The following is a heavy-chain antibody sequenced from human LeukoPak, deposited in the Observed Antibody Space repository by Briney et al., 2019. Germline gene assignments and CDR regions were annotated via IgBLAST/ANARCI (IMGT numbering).Heavy chain of an antibody. CDR1: GGSFSGYY. Sequence: SETLSLTCAVYGGSFSGYYWSWIRQPPGKGPEWIGEINHSGSTNYNPSLKSRVTISVDTSKNQFSLKLSSVTAADTAVYCCARGRVRIDYWGQGTLVTVSS. D-gene: IGHD3-22*01. V-gene: IGHV4-34*01. J-gene: IGHJ4*02. CDR3: ARGRVRIDY. CDR2: INHSGST.